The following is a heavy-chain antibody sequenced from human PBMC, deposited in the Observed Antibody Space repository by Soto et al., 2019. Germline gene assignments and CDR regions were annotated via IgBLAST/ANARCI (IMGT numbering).Heavy chain of an antibody. D-gene: IGHD1-20*01. CDR2: IYYSGST. CDR1: GGSISSYY. CDR3: ARLSPSITGTPPSFDY. Sequence: SETLSLTCTVSGGSISSYYWSWIRQPPGKGLEWIGYIYYSGSTNYNPSLKSRVTISVDTSKNQFSLKLSSVTAADTAVYYRARLSPSITGTPPSFDYWGLGTLVTVSS. V-gene: IGHV4-59*08. J-gene: IGHJ4*01.